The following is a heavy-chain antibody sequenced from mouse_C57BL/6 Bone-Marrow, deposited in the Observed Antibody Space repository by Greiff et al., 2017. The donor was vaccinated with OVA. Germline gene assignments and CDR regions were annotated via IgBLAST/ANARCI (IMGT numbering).Heavy chain of an antibody. Sequence: QVQLKQPGAELVRPGSSVKLSCKASGYTFTSYWMDWVKQRPGQGLEWIGNIYHSDSETHYNQKFKDKATLTVDKSSSTAYMQLSSLTSEDSAVYYCARTSYREGDYWGQGTSVTVSS. D-gene: IGHD5-1*01. CDR2: IYHSDSET. CDR1: GYTFTSYW. V-gene: IGHV1-61*01. J-gene: IGHJ4*01. CDR3: ARTSYREGDY.